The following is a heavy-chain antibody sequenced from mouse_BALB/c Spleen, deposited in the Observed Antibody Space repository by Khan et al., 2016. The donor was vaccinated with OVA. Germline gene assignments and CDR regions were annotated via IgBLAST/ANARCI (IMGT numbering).Heavy chain of an antibody. CDR2: ISTYTGEP. D-gene: IGHD1-1*02. CDR1: GYTFTNYG. Sequence: LVESGPELKKPGETVKISCKASGYTFTNYGMNWVKQAPGKALKWMGWISTYTGEPTYADDFKGRFAFSLETSASTAYLQINNLQNEDTATXVGTRPPHFSYVLVYWGQGTSVTVSS. CDR3: TRPPHFSYVLVY. J-gene: IGHJ4*01. V-gene: IGHV9-3-1*01.